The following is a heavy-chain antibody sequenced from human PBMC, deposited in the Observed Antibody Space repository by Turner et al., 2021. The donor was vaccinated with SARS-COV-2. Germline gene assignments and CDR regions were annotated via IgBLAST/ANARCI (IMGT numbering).Heavy chain of an antibody. CDR3: ARDHRPVVVPAAKRAGSYYYGMDV. CDR1: GFTFSSYS. V-gene: IGHV3-21*01. D-gene: IGHD2-2*01. J-gene: IGHJ6*02. CDR2: ISSSSSYI. Sequence: EVQLVESGGGLVKPGGSLSLSCAASGFTFSSYSMNWVRQAPGKGLEWVSSISSSSSYIYYADSVKSRFTISRDNAKNSLYLQMNSLRAEDTAVYYCARDHRPVVVPAAKRAGSYYYGMDVWGQGTTVTVSS.